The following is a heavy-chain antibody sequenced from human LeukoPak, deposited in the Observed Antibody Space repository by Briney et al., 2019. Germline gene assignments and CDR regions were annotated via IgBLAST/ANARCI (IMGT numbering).Heavy chain of an antibody. CDR2: INPSGGST. CDR1: GYTFTSYG. Sequence: GASVKVSCKASGYTFTSYGISWVRQAPGQGLEWMGIINPSGGSTSYAQKFQGRVTMTRDTSTSTVYMELSSLRSEDTAVCYCARTEGTDCSGGSCYFRYWGQGTLVTVSS. CDR3: ARTEGTDCSGGSCYFRY. D-gene: IGHD2-15*01. J-gene: IGHJ4*02. V-gene: IGHV1-46*01.